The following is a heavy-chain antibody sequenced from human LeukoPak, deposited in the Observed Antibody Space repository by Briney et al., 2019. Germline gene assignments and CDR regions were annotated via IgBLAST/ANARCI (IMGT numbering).Heavy chain of an antibody. V-gene: IGHV4-4*07. J-gene: IGHJ6*03. D-gene: IGHD6-19*01. Sequence: SPETLPLTCTVSGGSIISYYWSWIRQPAGKGLEWIGRIYTSGSTNYNPSLKRRVTISVDKSKNQFSLKLSSVTAADTAVYYCARAKRLEQGYMDVWGKGTTVTVSS. CDR3: ARAKRLEQGYMDV. CDR1: GGSIISYY. CDR2: IYTSGST.